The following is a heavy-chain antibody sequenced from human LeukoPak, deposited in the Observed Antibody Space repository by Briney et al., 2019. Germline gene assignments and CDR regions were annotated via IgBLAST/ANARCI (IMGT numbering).Heavy chain of an antibody. Sequence: PGGSLRLSCAASGFTFSSYWMNWARQAPGKGLEWVSVIYEGGGRYYGDSVKGRFTISKDNFENTVYLQMNSLRADDTAVYYCARVDTVSGILVWGQGTLVTVSS. CDR1: GFTFSSYW. CDR2: IYEGGGR. CDR3: ARVDTVSGILV. D-gene: IGHD5-18*01. J-gene: IGHJ4*02. V-gene: IGHV3-53*01.